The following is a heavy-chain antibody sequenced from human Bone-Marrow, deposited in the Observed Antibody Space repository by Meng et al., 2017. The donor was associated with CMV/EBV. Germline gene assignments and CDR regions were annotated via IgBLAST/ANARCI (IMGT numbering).Heavy chain of an antibody. J-gene: IGHJ4*02. CDR3: ARRALIAAAGTFDY. Sequence: SETLSLTCAVYGGSFSGYDWGWIRQPPGKGLEWIGKINHSGSTNYNPSLKSRVTISVDTSKNKFSLKLSSVTAADTAVYYCARRALIAAAGTFDYWGQGTLVTVSS. D-gene: IGHD6-13*01. V-gene: IGHV4-34*01. CDR1: GGSFSGYD. CDR2: INHSGST.